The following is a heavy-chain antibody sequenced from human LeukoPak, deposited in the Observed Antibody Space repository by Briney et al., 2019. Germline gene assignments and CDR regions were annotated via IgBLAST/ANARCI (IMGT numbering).Heavy chain of an antibody. CDR2: ITSSSSYI. D-gene: IGHD3-22*01. V-gene: IGHV3-21*01. CDR3: ARAADYYDSSGSRHDAFDI. Sequence: ESGGSLRLSCAASGFTFSSYTMNWVRQAPGKGLEWVSSITSSSSYIYYADSVKGRFTISRDNAKNSLYLQMNSLRAEDTAVYYCARAADYYDSSGSRHDAFDIWGQGTMVTVSS. J-gene: IGHJ3*02. CDR1: GFTFSSYT.